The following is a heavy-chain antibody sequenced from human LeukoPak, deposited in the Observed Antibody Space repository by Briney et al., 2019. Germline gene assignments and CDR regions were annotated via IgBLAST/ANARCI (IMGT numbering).Heavy chain of an antibody. J-gene: IGHJ3*02. V-gene: IGHV4-34*01. Sequence: SETLSLTCAVYGGSFSGYYWSWIRQPPGKGLEWIGEINHSGSTNYNPSLKSRVTISLDTSKNQFSLKLSSVTAADTAVYYCARAKTLYYYGSGSRHPNAFDIWGQGTMVTVSS. CDR3: ARAKTLYYYGSGSRHPNAFDI. CDR1: GGSFSGYY. CDR2: INHSGST. D-gene: IGHD3-10*01.